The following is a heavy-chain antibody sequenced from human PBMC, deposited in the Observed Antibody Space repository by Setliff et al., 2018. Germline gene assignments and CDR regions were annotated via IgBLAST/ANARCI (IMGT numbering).Heavy chain of an antibody. D-gene: IGHD6-19*01. V-gene: IGHV3-72*01. CDR2: IRNKDNSYTT. Sequence: PGGSLRLSCAASGFTFSAHYMDWLRQAPGKGLEWVGRIRNKDNSYTTEYAASVKGRFTISRDNAKNSVYLQMNSLRAEDTAVYYCARDHLTGGCIDYWGQGALVTVSS. CDR3: ARDHLTGGCIDY. J-gene: IGHJ4*02. CDR1: GFTFSAHY.